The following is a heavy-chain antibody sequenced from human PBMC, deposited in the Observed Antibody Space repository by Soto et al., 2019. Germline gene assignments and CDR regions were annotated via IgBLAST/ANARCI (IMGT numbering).Heavy chain of an antibody. CDR2: MNPNSGYT. Sequence: QVQLVQSGAEVKRPGASVKVSCKASGYTFTPHDINWVRQATGQGLEWMGRMNPNSGYTDFAQRFQGRLTMTTNTSISTAYMELSSLRSEDTAIYYCARGLYCSGGTCSDSWGQGTLVIVSS. D-gene: IGHD2-15*01. CDR1: GYTFTPHD. CDR3: ARGLYCSGGTCSDS. J-gene: IGHJ4*02. V-gene: IGHV1-8*01.